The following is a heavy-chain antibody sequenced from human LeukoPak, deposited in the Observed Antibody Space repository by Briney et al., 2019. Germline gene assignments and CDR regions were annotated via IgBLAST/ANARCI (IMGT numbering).Heavy chain of an antibody. D-gene: IGHD3-22*01. CDR1: GGSITSSSHY. CDR3: ARHCYGSGYFSDAFDI. Sequence: SETLSLTCTVSGGSITSSSHYWGWIRQLPGKGLEWIGSLYYRGTTYYNPSLKSRVTISADTSKNQFSLKLNSVTAADTAVYYCARHCYGSGYFSDAFDIWGQGTMVTVSS. CDR2: LYYRGTT. J-gene: IGHJ3*02. V-gene: IGHV4-39*01.